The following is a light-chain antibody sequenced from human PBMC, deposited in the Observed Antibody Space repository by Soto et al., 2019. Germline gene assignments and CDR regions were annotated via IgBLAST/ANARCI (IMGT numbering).Light chain of an antibody. Sequence: QSALTQPASVSGSPGQSITISCTGTSSDVGGYNYVSWYQQHPGKAPKFMIYDVSNRPSGVSNRFSGSTSGTAASLTISGLQAEDEADYYCSSYTTSNTRQIVFGTGTKVTVL. V-gene: IGLV2-14*01. CDR1: SSDVGGYNY. J-gene: IGLJ1*01. CDR2: DVS. CDR3: SSYTTSNTRQIV.